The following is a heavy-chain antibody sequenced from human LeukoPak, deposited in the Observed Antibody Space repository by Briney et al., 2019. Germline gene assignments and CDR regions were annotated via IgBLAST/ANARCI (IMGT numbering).Heavy chain of an antibody. CDR1: GYSFTSNS. CDR3: ARRVPTGEGNYFDY. V-gene: IGHV5-51*01. Sequence: GGSLKISCKGSGYSFTSNSRGCVRQMPGKRLKRLGIIYPGDSDTRYSPSFQGQVTISADKSISTAYLQWSSLKASDTAMYYCARRVPTGEGNYFDYWGQGTLVTVSS. J-gene: IGHJ4*02. D-gene: IGHD1-1*01. CDR2: IYPGDSDT.